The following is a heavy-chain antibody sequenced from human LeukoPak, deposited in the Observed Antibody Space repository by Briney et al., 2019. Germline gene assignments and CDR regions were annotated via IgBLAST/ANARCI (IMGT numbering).Heavy chain of an antibody. D-gene: IGHD2-2*01. CDR3: ARGGSSCYGCHDWFDP. CDR2: VDKRGST. CDR1: GGSIRNYY. Sequence: SETLSLTCSVSGGSIRNYYLSWIRQSPGKGLEWIGNVDKRGSTNYNPSFKSRVIVSSDTSRNEFSLKLNSVTAADTAIYYCARGGSSCYGCHDWFDPWGQGTPVSVSS. J-gene: IGHJ5*02. V-gene: IGHV4-59*08.